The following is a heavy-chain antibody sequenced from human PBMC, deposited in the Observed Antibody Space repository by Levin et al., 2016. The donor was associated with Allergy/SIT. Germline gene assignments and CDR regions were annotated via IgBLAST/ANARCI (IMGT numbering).Heavy chain of an antibody. CDR2: IIPIFGTA. Sequence: WVRQAPGQGLEWMGGIIPIFGTANYAQKFQGRVTITADESTSTAYMELSSLRSEDTAVYYCASSTRDIVVVVAAPGWFDPWGQGTLVTVSS. J-gene: IGHJ5*02. D-gene: IGHD2-15*01. CDR3: ASSTRDIVVVVAAPGWFDP. V-gene: IGHV1-69*01.